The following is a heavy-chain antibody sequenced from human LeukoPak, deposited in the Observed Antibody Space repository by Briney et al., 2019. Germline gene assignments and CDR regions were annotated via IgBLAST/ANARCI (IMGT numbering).Heavy chain of an antibody. CDR1: GFTFSNYW. CDR3: ARDFSVMSY. CDR2: IKTDGSTT. Sequence: GGSLRLSCAASGFTFSNYWMHWVRQAPGKGLVWVSHIKTDGSTTAYADSVKGRFTISRDNAKNTLYLQMNSLRAEDTGVYYCARDFSVMSYWGQGTLVTVSS. J-gene: IGHJ4*02. D-gene: IGHD3-16*01. V-gene: IGHV3-74*01.